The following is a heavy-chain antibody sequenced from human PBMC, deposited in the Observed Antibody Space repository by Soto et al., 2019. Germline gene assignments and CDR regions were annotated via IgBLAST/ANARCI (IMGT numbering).Heavy chain of an antibody. CDR2: IYYSGST. D-gene: IGHD3-3*01. J-gene: IGHJ4*02. V-gene: IGHV4-31*03. CDR3: ARGIYYDFWSGYPGYFDY. CDR1: GGSISSGGYY. Sequence: SETLSLTCTVSGGSISSGGYYWSWIRQHPGKGLEWIGYIYYSGSTYYNPSLKSRVAISVDTSKNQFSLKLSSVTAADTAVYYCARGIYYDFWSGYPGYFDYWGQGTLVTVSS.